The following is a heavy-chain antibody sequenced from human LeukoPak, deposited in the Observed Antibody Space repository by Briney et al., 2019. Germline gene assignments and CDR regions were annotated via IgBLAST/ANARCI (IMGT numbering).Heavy chain of an antibody. V-gene: IGHV4-59*08. D-gene: IGHD5-18*01. CDR1: GGSISSYN. Sequence: SALPFPTCTVSGGSISSYNWCWFRQPPEKGMEWIGYIYYSGSTNYNPSLKSRVTISVDTSKNQFSLKLSSVTAADTAVYYCAGRITAMDFTVGLNWFDPWGQGTLVTVSS. CDR2: IYYSGST. CDR3: AGRITAMDFTVGLNWFDP. J-gene: IGHJ5*02.